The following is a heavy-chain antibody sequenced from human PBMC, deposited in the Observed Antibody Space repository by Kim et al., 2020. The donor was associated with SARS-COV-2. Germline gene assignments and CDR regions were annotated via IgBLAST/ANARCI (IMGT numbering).Heavy chain of an antibody. J-gene: IGHJ6*02. Sequence: GGSLRLSCAASGLTFNTYWMTWVRQAPGTGLEWVASIKYDGSAEFYVDSVRGRFTISRDNAKDSVYLQLSSLRAEDTAVYYCAKGSNMDVWGQGTTVTVSS. CDR3: AKGSNMDV. CDR2: IKYDGSAE. V-gene: IGHV3-7*03. CDR1: GLTFNTYW.